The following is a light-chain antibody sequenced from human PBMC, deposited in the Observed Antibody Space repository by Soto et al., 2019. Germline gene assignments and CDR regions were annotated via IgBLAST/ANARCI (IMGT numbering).Light chain of an antibody. Sequence: AIQVTQSPSSLSASVGDRVTITCLASQDIRGALAWYQQKPGKPPKLLIYDVSTLENGVPSRFSGDSSGTQFTLTISGLQPEDFGTYYCQQFNSDPITFGHGTRLEIK. V-gene: IGKV1-13*02. CDR2: DVS. J-gene: IGKJ5*01. CDR1: QDIRGA. CDR3: QQFNSDPIT.